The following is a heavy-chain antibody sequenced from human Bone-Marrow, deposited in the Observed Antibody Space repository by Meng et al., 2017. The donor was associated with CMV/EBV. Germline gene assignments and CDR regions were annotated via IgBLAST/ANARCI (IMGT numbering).Heavy chain of an antibody. CDR1: GGSFSGYY. D-gene: IGHD3-10*01. Sequence: SETLSLTCAVYGGSFSGYYWSWIRQPPGKGLEWIGEINHSGSTNYNPSLKSRVTISVDTSKNQFSLKLSSVTAADTAVYYCARGPYYGSGSYVLWGQGTLVTVS. J-gene: IGHJ4*02. CDR3: ARGPYYGSGSYVL. V-gene: IGHV4-34*01. CDR2: INHSGST.